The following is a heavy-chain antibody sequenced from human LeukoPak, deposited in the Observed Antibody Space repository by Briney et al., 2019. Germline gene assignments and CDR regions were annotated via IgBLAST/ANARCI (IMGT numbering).Heavy chain of an antibody. Sequence: SETLSLTCTVSGVSISSYYWTWIRQPPGKGLEWIGFIYYSGTTKYNPSLESRVTLSLDTSKNQFSLRLNSVTAADTAVYYCARRVAVPGSYYFDYWSQGTLVTVSS. J-gene: IGHJ4*02. CDR2: IYYSGTT. CDR3: ARRVAVPGSYYFDY. D-gene: IGHD2-2*01. CDR1: GVSISSYY. V-gene: IGHV4-59*08.